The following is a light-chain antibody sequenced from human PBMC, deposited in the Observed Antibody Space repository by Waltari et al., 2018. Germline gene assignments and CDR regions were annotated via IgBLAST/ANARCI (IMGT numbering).Light chain of an antibody. Sequence: DIVMTPAPASLAVSLGERTAINCNTSQSLLYSTTHKTYLAWYQQKPGQPPKLLISWASTREYGVPDRLSGGGSGTDFTLTISSLQAEDVAVYYCLQYYDPPWTFGQGTKVDIK. CDR2: WAS. V-gene: IGKV4-1*01. CDR1: QSLLYSTTHKTY. J-gene: IGKJ1*01. CDR3: LQYYDPPWT.